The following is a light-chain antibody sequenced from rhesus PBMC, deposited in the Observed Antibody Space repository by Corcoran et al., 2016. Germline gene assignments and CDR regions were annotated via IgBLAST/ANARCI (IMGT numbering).Light chain of an antibody. CDR3: QHGYGTPLT. CDR2: KAS. V-gene: IGKV1-74*01. CDR1: ENVNNY. J-gene: IGKJ4*01. Sequence: DIQMTQSPSSLSASVGDRVTITCRASENVNNYLNWYQQKPGKAPKLLIYKASTLQSGVPSRFSGSGSGTDYNFTISSLQPEDVATYYCQHGYGTPLTFGGGTKVELK.